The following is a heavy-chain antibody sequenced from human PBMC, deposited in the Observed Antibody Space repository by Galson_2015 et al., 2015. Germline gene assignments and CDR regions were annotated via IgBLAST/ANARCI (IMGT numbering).Heavy chain of an antibody. D-gene: IGHD1-26*01. V-gene: IGHV3-49*04. CDR3: TMEYGGYSGSYYSAY. CDR2: ISSKAYGGTK. CDR1: GFMFDNYA. J-gene: IGHJ4*02. Sequence: SLRLSCAPSGFMFDNYAMSWVRQAPGKGLEWVGFISSKAYGGTKALAEPVKGRFIISRDDSKGISYLQMNSLKTEDTALYFCTMEYGGYSGSYYSAYWGQGTLVTVSS.